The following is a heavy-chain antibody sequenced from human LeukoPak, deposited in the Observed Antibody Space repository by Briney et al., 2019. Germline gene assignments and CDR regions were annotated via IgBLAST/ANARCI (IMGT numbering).Heavy chain of an antibody. CDR1: GFTFDDYA. V-gene: IGHV3-9*01. Sequence: GGSLRPSCAASGFTFDDYAMHWVRQAPGKGLEWVSGISWNSGSIGYADSVKGRFTISRDNAKNSLYLQMNSLRAEDTALYYCAKDSGDYYYYGMDVWGQGTTVTVSS. CDR2: ISWNSGSI. J-gene: IGHJ6*02. CDR3: AKDSGDYYYYGMDV.